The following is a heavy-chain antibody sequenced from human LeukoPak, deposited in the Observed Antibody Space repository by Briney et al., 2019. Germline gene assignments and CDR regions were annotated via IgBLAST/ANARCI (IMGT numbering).Heavy chain of an antibody. V-gene: IGHV4-61*02. Sequence: SETLSLTCTVSGGSISSGSYYWSWIRQPAGKGLEWIGRIYTSGSTNYNPSLKSRVTISVDTSKNQFSLKLSSVTAADTAVYYCASGVVVTAYDAFDIWGQGTMVTVSS. J-gene: IGHJ3*02. D-gene: IGHD2-21*02. CDR1: GGSISSGSYY. CDR3: ASGVVVTAYDAFDI. CDR2: IYTSGST.